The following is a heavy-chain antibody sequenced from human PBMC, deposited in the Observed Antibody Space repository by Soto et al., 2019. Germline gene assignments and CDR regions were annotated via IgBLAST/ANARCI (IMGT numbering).Heavy chain of an antibody. CDR2: MYHSGST. CDR3: ARDAVTAIRGLNSWFDA. CDR1: GYSISSGYY. V-gene: IGHV4-38-2*02. Sequence: NPSETLSLTCTVSGYSISSGYYWGWVRQPPGKGLEWIGSMYHSGSTYYNPSLKSRVTISVDTSKNQFSLKLSSVTAADTAVYYCARDAVTAIRGLNSWFDAWGQGTLVTVSS. D-gene: IGHD3-10*01. J-gene: IGHJ5*02.